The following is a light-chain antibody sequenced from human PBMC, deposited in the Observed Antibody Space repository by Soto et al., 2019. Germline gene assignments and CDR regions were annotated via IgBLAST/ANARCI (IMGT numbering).Light chain of an antibody. CDR2: AAS. Sequence: DIQMTQSPSSMSASVGYTVTITCRASQGISNYLAWYQQKPGQVPNLLIYAASTLQSGVPSRFSGSGSGTDFTLTISSLRPEDVATYYCQKYNNAPRTFGQGTKVEI. V-gene: IGKV1-27*01. CDR3: QKYNNAPRT. J-gene: IGKJ1*01. CDR1: QGISNY.